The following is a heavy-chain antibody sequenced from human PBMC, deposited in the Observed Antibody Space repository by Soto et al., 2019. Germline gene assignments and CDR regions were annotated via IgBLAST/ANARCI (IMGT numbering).Heavy chain of an antibody. V-gene: IGHV3-66*01. D-gene: IGHD3-10*01. CDR2: IYSGGST. CDR1: GFTVSSNY. CDR3: ASRSEVRGVMKGY. Sequence: GGSLRLSCAASGFTVSSNYMSWVRQAPGKGLEWVSVIYSGGSTYYADSVNGRFTISRDNSKNTLYLQMNSLTAEATAVYYGASRSEVRGVMKGYWGQGTLVTVSS. J-gene: IGHJ4*02.